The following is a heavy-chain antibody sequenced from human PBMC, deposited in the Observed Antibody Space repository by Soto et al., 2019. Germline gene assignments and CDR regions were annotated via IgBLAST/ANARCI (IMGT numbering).Heavy chain of an antibody. CDR3: ARDGGYTGYEEGNPFDI. Sequence: SETLSLTCTVSGGSISHHYCSWIRQPAGTRLEWIGRMYVTGTTNYNPSLKNRVSMSIDTSKNQFSLKLSSVTAADTAVYYCARDGGYTGYEEGNPFDIWGQGTMVTVSS. CDR1: GGSISHHY. J-gene: IGHJ3*02. V-gene: IGHV4-4*07. D-gene: IGHD5-12*01. CDR2: MYVTGTT.